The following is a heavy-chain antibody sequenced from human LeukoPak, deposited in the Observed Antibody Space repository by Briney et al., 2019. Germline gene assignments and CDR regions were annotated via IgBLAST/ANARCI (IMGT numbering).Heavy chain of an antibody. CDR2: ISYDGSNK. CDR1: GFTFSSYA. Sequence: GRSLRLPCAASGFTFSSYAMHWVRQAPGKGLEWEVVISYDGSNKYYADSVKGRFTISRDNSKNTLYLQMNSLRAEDTAVYYCARERYSSSWYVRLGGFDPWGQGTLVTVSS. V-gene: IGHV3-30*04. CDR3: ARERYSSSWYVRLGGFDP. J-gene: IGHJ5*02. D-gene: IGHD6-13*01.